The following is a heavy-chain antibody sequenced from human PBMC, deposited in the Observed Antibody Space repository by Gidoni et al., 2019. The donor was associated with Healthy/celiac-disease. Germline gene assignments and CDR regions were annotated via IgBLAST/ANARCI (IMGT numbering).Heavy chain of an antibody. CDR3: ARETTMRYCSGGSCPEHFDY. Sequence: QVQLVQSGPEVKKPGSSVNVSCKASGVTCSSYAISWVRQAPGQGLEWMGVIIPIFGTANYAQKFQGRVTITADESTSTAYMELSSLRSEDTAVYYCARETTMRYCSGGSCPEHFDYWGQGTLVTVSS. CDR2: IIPIFGTA. D-gene: IGHD2-15*01. V-gene: IGHV1-69*01. J-gene: IGHJ4*02. CDR1: GVTCSSYA.